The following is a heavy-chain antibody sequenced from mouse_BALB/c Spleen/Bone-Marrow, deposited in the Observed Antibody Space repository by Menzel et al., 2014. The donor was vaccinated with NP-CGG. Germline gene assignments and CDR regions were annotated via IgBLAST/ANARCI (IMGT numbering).Heavy chain of an antibody. J-gene: IGHJ1*01. Sequence: VKLVESGPGLVAPSQSLSITCTVSGFSLTSYGVHWVRQPPGEGLEWLGVIWAGGGTNYNSALMSRLNISKDNSKSQVFLKMNSLQTDDTAMYYCARTLRWYFDVWGAGTAVTVSS. V-gene: IGHV2-9*02. CDR2: IWAGGGT. CDR3: ARTLRWYFDV. CDR1: GFSLTSYG.